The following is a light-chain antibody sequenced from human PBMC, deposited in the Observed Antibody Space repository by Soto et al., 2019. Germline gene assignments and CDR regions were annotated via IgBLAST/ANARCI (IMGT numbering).Light chain of an antibody. CDR2: EVT. Sequence: QSVLTQPASVSASPGQSITISCTGTSSDVGGHNYVSWYQQHPGKAPKLMIYEVTNRPSGVSNRFSGSKSGNTASLTISGLQAEDEADYYCSSYPISNTRVFGTGTKLTVL. CDR3: SSYPISNTRV. V-gene: IGLV2-14*01. J-gene: IGLJ1*01. CDR1: SSDVGGHNY.